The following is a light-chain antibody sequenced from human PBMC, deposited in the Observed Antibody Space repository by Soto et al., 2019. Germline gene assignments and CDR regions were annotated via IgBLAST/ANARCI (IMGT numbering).Light chain of an antibody. Sequence: DIQMTQSPSSLSASVGYRVTITCRASQSISNRLAWYQQKPGEAPKYLIYDASTLDSGAPSRFSGSGSGTEFTLSISSLQPDDFATYYCQQYNSYPWTFGQGTKVDI. V-gene: IGKV1-5*01. CDR2: DAS. CDR1: QSISNR. CDR3: QQYNSYPWT. J-gene: IGKJ1*01.